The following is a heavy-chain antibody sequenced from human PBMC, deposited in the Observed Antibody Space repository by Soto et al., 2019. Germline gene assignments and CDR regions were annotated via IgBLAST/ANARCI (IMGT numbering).Heavy chain of an antibody. Sequence: EVQLVESGGGLVKPGGSLRLACAASGFTFSTYSMNWVRQAPGKRLEWVSSISSSSGCIYYAASVKGRFTISRDDANNSLSMQMNSLRAEDTAVYYCARVRSYSYGQGYGMDVWGQGATVTVSS. J-gene: IGHJ6*02. D-gene: IGHD5-18*01. CDR3: ARVRSYSYGQGYGMDV. V-gene: IGHV3-21*01. CDR2: ISSSSGCI. CDR1: GFTFSTYS.